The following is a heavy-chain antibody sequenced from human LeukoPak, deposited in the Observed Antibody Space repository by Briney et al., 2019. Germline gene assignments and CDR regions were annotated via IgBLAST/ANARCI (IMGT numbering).Heavy chain of an antibody. CDR2: IIPIFGTA. J-gene: IGHJ5*02. V-gene: IGHV1-69*13. Sequence: ASVKVSCKASGGTFSSYAISWVRQAPGQGLEWMGGIIPIFGTANYAQKFQGRVTITADESTSTAYMELSSLRSEDTAVYYCARAIRGSGSSPGNWFDPWGQGTLVTVSS. CDR3: ARAIRGSGSSPGNWFDP. D-gene: IGHD1-26*01. CDR1: GGTFSSYA.